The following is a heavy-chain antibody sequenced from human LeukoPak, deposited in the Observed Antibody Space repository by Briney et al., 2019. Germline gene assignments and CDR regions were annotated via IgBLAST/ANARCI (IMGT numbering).Heavy chain of an antibody. J-gene: IGHJ4*02. CDR3: ATQSGAAINDYASSGYYSGYFDY. CDR1: GFTFSSYA. CDR2: IRGSGGST. V-gene: IGHV3-23*01. Sequence: GGSLRLSCAASGFTFSSYAMSWVRQAPGKGLEWVSAIRGSGGSTYYADSVKGRFTISRDYSKNTLYLQMNSLRAEDTAVYYCATQSGAAINDYASSGYYSGYFDYWGKGALLIVSS. D-gene: IGHD3-22*01.